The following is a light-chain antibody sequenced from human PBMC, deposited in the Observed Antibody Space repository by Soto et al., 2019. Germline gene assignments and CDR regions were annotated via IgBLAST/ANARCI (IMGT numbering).Light chain of an antibody. CDR2: DVS. J-gene: IGLJ3*02. CDR1: SSDVGVYNY. Sequence: QSALTQPRSVSGSPGQSVTISCTGTSSDVGVYNYVSWYQQHPGKAPKFMIYDVSKRPSGVPDRFSGSKSGNTASLTISGLQAEDEADYYFCSYAGTYTWVFGGGTKLTVL. V-gene: IGLV2-11*01. CDR3: CSYAGTYTWV.